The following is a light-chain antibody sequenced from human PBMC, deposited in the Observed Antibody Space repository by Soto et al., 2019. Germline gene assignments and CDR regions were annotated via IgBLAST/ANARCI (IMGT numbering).Light chain of an antibody. CDR3: QQYGSSLLFT. Sequence: EIVLTQSPGTLSLSPGERATLSCRASQSVSSSYLAWYQQKPGQAPRLLIYGASSRATSIPDRFSGSGSGTAFTLTISRLEPEDFAVYYCQQYGSSLLFTFGPGTKVDIK. J-gene: IGKJ3*01. V-gene: IGKV3-20*01. CDR1: QSVSSSY. CDR2: GAS.